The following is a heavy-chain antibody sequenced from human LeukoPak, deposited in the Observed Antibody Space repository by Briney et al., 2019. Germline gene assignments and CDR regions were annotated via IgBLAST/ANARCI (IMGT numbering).Heavy chain of an antibody. Sequence: GGSLRLSCAASGFTLRSYSMNWVRQAPGKGLEWVSYISTSSYYIYYADSVKGRFTISRDDAKNSLYLQMNSLRAEDTAVYFCARDASGSPPGLIDSWGQGTLVTVSS. V-gene: IGHV3-21*01. J-gene: IGHJ4*02. CDR2: ISTSSYYI. CDR3: ARDASGSPPGLIDS. D-gene: IGHD1-26*01. CDR1: GFTLRSYS.